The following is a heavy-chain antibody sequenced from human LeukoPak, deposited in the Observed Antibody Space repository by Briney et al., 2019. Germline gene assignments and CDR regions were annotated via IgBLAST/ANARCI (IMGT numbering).Heavy chain of an antibody. V-gene: IGHV4-4*07. J-gene: IGHJ6*03. Sequence: SETLSLTCTVSGGSISNYHWNWIRQPAGKGLEWIGHIYTGGSTTYNPSLKSRVTMSVDTSKNQFSLSLSSVTAADTAMYYCARGFCNSNSCPDFYNQHMDVWGKGTTVTVSS. D-gene: IGHD2-2*01. CDR2: IYTGGST. CDR1: GGSISNYH. CDR3: ARGFCNSNSCPDFYNQHMDV.